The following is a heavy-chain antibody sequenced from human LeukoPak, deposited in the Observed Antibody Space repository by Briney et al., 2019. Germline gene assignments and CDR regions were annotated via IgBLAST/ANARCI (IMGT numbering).Heavy chain of an antibody. CDR1: GGTFISYA. V-gene: IGHV1-69*13. CDR3: ASWGSPTSRGDH. CDR2: IIPIFGTA. D-gene: IGHD3-16*01. J-gene: IGHJ4*02. Sequence: ASVKVSCKASGGTFISYAISWVRQAPGQGLEWMGGIIPIFGTANYAQKFQGRVTITADESTSTAYMELSSLRSEDTAVYYCASWGSPTSRGDHWGQGTLVTVSS.